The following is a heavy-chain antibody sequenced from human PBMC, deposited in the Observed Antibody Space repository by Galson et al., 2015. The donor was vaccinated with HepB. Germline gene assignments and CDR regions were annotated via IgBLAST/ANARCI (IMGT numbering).Heavy chain of an antibody. V-gene: IGHV5-51*01. D-gene: IGHD6-13*01. CDR3: AREGVAAAGSVKGAFDI. CDR1: GYSFTTYW. Sequence: QSGAAVKKPGESLKISCTGSGYSFTTYWIGWVRQMPGKGLEWMGIIYPSNSDTRSSPSFQDQVTISADKSRSTAYLQWSSLKASDTAMYYCAREGVAAAGSVKGAFDIWGQGTLVTVSS. CDR2: IYPSNSDT. J-gene: IGHJ3*02.